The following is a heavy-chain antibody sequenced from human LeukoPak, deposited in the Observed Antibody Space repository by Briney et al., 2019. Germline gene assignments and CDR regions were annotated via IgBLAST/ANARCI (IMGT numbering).Heavy chain of an antibody. V-gene: IGHV4-61*08. CDR2: IYYSGST. CDR1: GGSISSGGYY. Sequence: SQTLSLTCTVSGGSISSGGYYWSWIRKHPGKGLEWIGYIYYSGSTNYNPSLKSRVTISVDTSKNQFSLKLSSVTAADTAVYYCASGGSFYYFDYWGQGTLVTVSS. CDR3: ASGGSFYYFDY. D-gene: IGHD6-13*01. J-gene: IGHJ4*02.